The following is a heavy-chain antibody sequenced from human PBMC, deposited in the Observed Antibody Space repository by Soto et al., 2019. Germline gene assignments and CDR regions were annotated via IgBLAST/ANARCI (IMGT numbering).Heavy chain of an antibody. CDR1: GFTFGSYA. D-gene: IGHD4-4*01. J-gene: IGHJ4*02. CDR2: ISGSGGST. V-gene: IGHV3-23*01. Sequence: PGGSLRLSCAASGFTFGSYAMGWVRQAPGKGLEWVSAISGSGGSTYYADSVKGRFTISRDNSKNTLYLQMNSLRAEDTAVYYCATQRETTVTTRGYDYWGQGTLVTVS. CDR3: ATQRETTVTTRGYDY.